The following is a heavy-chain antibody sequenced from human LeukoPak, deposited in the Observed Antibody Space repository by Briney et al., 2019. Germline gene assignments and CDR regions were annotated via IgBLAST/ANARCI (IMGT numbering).Heavy chain of an antibody. D-gene: IGHD3-9*01. Sequence: AGGSLRLSCAASGFTFSDYYMSWIRQAPGKGLEWVSYISSSGSTIYYADSVKGRFTISRDNAKNSLYLQMNSLRAEDTAVYYCAGSQDYDILTGPPGSWGQGTLVTVSS. CDR1: GFTFSDYY. CDR2: ISSSGSTI. V-gene: IGHV3-11*01. CDR3: AGSQDYDILTGPPGS. J-gene: IGHJ5*02.